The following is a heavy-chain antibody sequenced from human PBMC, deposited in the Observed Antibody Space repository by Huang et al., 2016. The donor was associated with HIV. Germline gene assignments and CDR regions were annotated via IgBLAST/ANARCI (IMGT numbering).Heavy chain of an antibody. D-gene: IGHD2-15*01. J-gene: IGHJ4*02. V-gene: IGHV3-30-3*01. Sequence: QVQLVESGGGVVQPGRSLRLSCAASGFTFTAYAMHWVRQAPGKGLEWVEVISYDGSDKYYGDSVKGRFTISRDNSKDTLYLQMNSLRAEDTAVYYCAREVVAADFWGQGTLVTVTS. CDR2: ISYDGSDK. CDR1: GFTFTAYA. CDR3: AREVVAADF.